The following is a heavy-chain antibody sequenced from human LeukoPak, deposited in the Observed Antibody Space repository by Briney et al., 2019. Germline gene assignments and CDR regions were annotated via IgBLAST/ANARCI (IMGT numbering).Heavy chain of an antibody. CDR2: IIGTSGST. CDR1: GSTFSSYA. J-gene: IGHJ4*02. D-gene: IGHD2-21*02. Sequence: GGSLRLSCADSGSTFSSYAMTWVRQAAGKELEWVSAIIGTSGSTYYADSVKGRFTISRDNSKNTLYLQMNSLRAEDTAVYYCAVYCSGGCYSGLVWGQGTLVTVSS. CDR3: AVYCSGGCYSGLV. V-gene: IGHV3-23*01.